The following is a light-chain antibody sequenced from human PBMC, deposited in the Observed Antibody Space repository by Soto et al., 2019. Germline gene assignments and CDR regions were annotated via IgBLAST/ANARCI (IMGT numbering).Light chain of an antibody. Sequence: EIVMTQSPPSLTVTPGEPASISCRSSQRLLHSNGNTSLDWYLQKPGQSPQLLIYLGSNRASGVPDRVSGSEAGTDFTLKISRVEAEDVGVYYCMQALQTPYTFGQGTKLEIK. CDR3: MQALQTPYT. CDR1: QRLLHSNGNTS. CDR2: LGS. J-gene: IGKJ2*01. V-gene: IGKV2-28*01.